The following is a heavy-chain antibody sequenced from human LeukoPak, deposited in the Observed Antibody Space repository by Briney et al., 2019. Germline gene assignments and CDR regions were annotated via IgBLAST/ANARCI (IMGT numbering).Heavy chain of an antibody. CDR1: GFTFSSYE. CDR2: ISSSGSTI. J-gene: IGHJ4*02. D-gene: IGHD3-22*01. CDR3: ARERDSSGYILAY. Sequence: GGSLRLSCAASGFTFSSYEMNWVRQAPGKGLEWVSYISSSGSTIYYADSVKGRFTISRDNAKNSLYLQMNSLRAEDTAVYYCARERDSSGYILAYWGQGTLVTVSS. V-gene: IGHV3-48*03.